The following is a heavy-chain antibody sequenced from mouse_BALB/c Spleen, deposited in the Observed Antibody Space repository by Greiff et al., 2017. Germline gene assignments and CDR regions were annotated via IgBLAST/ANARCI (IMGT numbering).Heavy chain of an antibody. CDR2: IRSKSNNYAT. CDR3: VRRGGNYVGVFAY. J-gene: IGHJ3*01. V-gene: IGHV10-1*02. CDR1: GFTFNTYA. Sequence: DVMLVESGGGLVQPKGSLKLSCAASGFTFNTYAMNWVRQAPGKGLEWVARIRSKSNNYATYYADSVKDRFTISRDDSQSMLYLQMNNLKTEDTAMDYCVRRGGNYVGVFAYWGQGTLVTVSA. D-gene: IGHD2-1*01.